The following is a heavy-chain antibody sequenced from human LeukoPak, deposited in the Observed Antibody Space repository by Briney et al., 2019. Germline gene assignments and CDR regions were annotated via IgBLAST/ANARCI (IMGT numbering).Heavy chain of an antibody. CDR2: IDSDGTNR. Sequence: GGSLRLSCAASGFTFSRYWMHWVRQAPGKGLVWVSRIDSDGTNRDYADSVKGRFTISRDNAKNTVYLQMNSLRDEETAVYYCEGRANGLPEYWGQGSLVTVSS. V-gene: IGHV3-74*01. CDR3: EGRANGLPEY. D-gene: IGHD2-15*01. J-gene: IGHJ4*02. CDR1: GFTFSRYW.